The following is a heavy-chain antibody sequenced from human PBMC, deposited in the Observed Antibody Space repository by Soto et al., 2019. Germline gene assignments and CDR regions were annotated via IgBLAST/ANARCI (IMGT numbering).Heavy chain of an antibody. J-gene: IGHJ6*02. D-gene: IGHD3-3*01. CDR3: ARAWGGYSSLYYYGMDV. CDR1: GYSLTSYW. V-gene: IGHV5-51*01. CDR2: IYPGDSDT. Sequence: GESLKISCKGSGYSLTSYWIGWVRQMPGKGLEWMGIIYPGDSDTRYSPSFQGQVTISADKSISTAYLQWSSLKASDTAMYYCARAWGGYSSLYYYGMDVWGQGTTVTV.